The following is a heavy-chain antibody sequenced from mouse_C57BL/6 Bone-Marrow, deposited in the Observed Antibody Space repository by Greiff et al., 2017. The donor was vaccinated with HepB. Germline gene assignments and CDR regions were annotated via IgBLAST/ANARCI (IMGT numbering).Heavy chain of an antibody. CDR3: TSGYDYDVLFAY. D-gene: IGHD2-4*01. V-gene: IGHV5-9-1*02. J-gene: IGHJ3*01. CDR2: ISSGGDYI. CDR1: GFTFSSYA. Sequence: EVKLVESGEGLVKPGGSLKLSCAASGFTFSSYAMSWVRQTPEKRLEWVAYISSGGDYIYYADTVKGRFTISRDNARNTLYLQMSSLKSEDTAMYYCTSGYDYDVLFAYWGQGTLVTVSA.